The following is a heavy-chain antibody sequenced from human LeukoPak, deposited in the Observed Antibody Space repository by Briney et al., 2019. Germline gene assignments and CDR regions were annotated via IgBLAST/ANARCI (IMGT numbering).Heavy chain of an antibody. CDR2: ISSSGSTI. J-gene: IGHJ4*02. CDR1: GFTFSSYE. CDR3: ARDTYYYDSSGYHIMDY. Sequence: GGSLRLSCAASGFTFSSYEMNWARQAPGKGLEWVSYISSSGSTIYYADSVKGRFTISRDNAKNSLYLQMNSLRAEDTAVYYCARDTYYYDSSGYHIMDYWGQGTLVTVSS. V-gene: IGHV3-48*03. D-gene: IGHD3-22*01.